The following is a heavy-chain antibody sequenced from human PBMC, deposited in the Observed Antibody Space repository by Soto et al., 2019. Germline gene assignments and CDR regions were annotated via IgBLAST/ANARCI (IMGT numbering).Heavy chain of an antibody. Sequence: ASVKVSCTASGGTFSSYAISWVRQAPGQGLEWMGGIIPIFGTANYAQKFQGRVTITADKSTSTAYMELSSLRSEDTAVYYCARDIVVVPAEYGMDVWGQGTTVTVSS. CDR1: GGTFSSYA. CDR2: IIPIFGTA. V-gene: IGHV1-69*06. D-gene: IGHD2-2*01. J-gene: IGHJ6*02. CDR3: ARDIVVVPAEYGMDV.